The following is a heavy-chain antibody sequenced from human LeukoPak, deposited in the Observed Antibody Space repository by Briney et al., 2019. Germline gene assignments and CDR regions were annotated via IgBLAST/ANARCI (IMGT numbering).Heavy chain of an antibody. J-gene: IGHJ4*02. CDR1: GGSISSDDYY. Sequence: PSQTLSLTCSVSGGSISSDDYYWSWIRQPPGKGLEWIGYIHYSGSTYHNPSLKSRVSISEDTSKNQFSLRLSSVTAADTAVYYCARGGTVVNLNYWGQGTLVTVSS. CDR2: IHYSGST. CDR3: ARGGTVVNLNY. D-gene: IGHD4-23*01. V-gene: IGHV4-30-4*01.